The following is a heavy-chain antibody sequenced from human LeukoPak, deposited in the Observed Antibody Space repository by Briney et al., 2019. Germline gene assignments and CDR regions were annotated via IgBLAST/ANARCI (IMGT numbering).Heavy chain of an antibody. CDR1: GYTFSSCA. D-gene: IGHD3-22*01. Sequence: ASVKVSCKASGYTFSSCAINWVRQAPGQGLEYMRWIDTKTGNPTYAQGFTGRFVFSLDTSVSTAYLQISSLKAEDTAVYYCAIHPSDSSGYFSYWGQGALVTVSS. CDR3: AIHPSDSSGYFSY. CDR2: IDTKTGNP. V-gene: IGHV7-4-1*02. J-gene: IGHJ4*02.